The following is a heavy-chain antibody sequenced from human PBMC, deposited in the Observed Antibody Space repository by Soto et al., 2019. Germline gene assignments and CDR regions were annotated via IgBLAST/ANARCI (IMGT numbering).Heavy chain of an antibody. CDR2: IIPIFGTA. V-gene: IGHV1-69*13. CDR3: ASLAPTIVLRYFDWFRGDAFDI. J-gene: IGHJ3*02. D-gene: IGHD3-9*01. Sequence: SVKVSCKASGGTFSSYAISWVRQAPGQGLEWMGGIIPIFGTANYAQKFQGRVTITADESTSTAYMELSSLRSEDTAVYYCASLAPTIVLRYFDWFRGDAFDIWGQGTMVTVSS. CDR1: GGTFSSYA.